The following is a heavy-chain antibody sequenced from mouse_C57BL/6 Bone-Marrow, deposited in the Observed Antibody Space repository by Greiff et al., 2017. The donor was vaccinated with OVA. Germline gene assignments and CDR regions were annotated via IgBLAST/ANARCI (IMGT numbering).Heavy chain of an antibody. V-gene: IGHV1-59*01. CDR2: IDPSDSYT. CDR3: ARPMVTTREREYYAMDY. J-gene: IGHJ4*01. Sequence: QVQLQQPGAELVRPGTSVKLSCKASGYTFTSYWMHWVKQRPGQGLEWIGVIDPSDSYTNYNQKFKGKATLTVDTSSSTAYMQRSSLTSEDSAVYYCARPMVTTREREYYAMDYWGQGTSVTVSS. D-gene: IGHD2-2*01. CDR1: GYTFTSYW.